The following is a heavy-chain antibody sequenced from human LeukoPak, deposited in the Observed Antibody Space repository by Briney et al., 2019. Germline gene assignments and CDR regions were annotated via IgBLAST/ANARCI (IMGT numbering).Heavy chain of an antibody. CDR3: VKRQCSGGSCYFIGY. D-gene: IGHD2-15*01. V-gene: IGHV3-23*01. J-gene: IGHJ4*02. Sequence: QTGGSLRLSCAASGFTFSSYAMTWVRQAPGKGLEWVSVISGSGGSTYYADSVKGRFTISRDNSKNTVYLQMNSLRVEDTAVYYCVKRQCSGGSCYFIGYWGQGTLVTVSS. CDR1: GFTFSSYA. CDR2: ISGSGGST.